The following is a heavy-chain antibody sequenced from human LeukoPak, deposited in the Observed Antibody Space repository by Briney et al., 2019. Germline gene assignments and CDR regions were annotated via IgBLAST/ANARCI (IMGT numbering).Heavy chain of an antibody. Sequence: GGSLRLSCAASGFTFSDYYMSWIRQAPGKGLEWVSYISSSGSTIYYADSVKGRFTISRDNAKNSLYLQMNSLRAEDTAVYYCASSMVVTTGAFDIWGQGTMVTVSS. CDR1: GFTFSDYY. V-gene: IGHV3-11*04. D-gene: IGHD4-17*01. CDR2: ISSSGSTI. CDR3: ASSMVVTTGAFDI. J-gene: IGHJ3*02.